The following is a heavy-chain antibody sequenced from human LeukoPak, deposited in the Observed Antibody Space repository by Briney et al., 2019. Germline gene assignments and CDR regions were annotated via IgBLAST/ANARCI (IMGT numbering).Heavy chain of an antibody. J-gene: IGHJ4*02. Sequence: GASVTVSCKASGYTFTGYYMHWVRQAPGQGLEGMGWINPNGGATNYAQKFQGRVTMTRDTSINTAYMELGGLRSDDTAIYYCAKRIVGGLGSDDWGQGTLVTVSS. V-gene: IGHV1-2*02. D-gene: IGHD1-26*01. CDR3: AKRIVGGLGSDD. CDR1: GYTFTGYY. CDR2: INPNGGAT.